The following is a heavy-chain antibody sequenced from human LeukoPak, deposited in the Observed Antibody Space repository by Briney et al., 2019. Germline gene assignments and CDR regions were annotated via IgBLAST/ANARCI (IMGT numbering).Heavy chain of an antibody. J-gene: IGHJ6*02. D-gene: IGHD2-21*02. CDR2: ISSSSSYI. Sequence: SGGSLRLSCAASGFTFTSYSMNWVRQAPGKGLEWVSSISSSSSYIYYADSVKGRFTISRDNAKNSLYLQMNSLRAEDTAVYYCARDGPAYCGGDCYPSEYYYYYYGMDVWGQGTTVTVSS. CDR3: ARDGPAYCGGDCYPSEYYYYYYGMDV. V-gene: IGHV3-21*01. CDR1: GFTFTSYS.